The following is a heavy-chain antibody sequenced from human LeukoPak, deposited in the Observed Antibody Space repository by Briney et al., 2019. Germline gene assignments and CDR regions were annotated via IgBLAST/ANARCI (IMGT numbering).Heavy chain of an antibody. Sequence: GGSLRLSCAASGFTFSTYAMSWVRQAPGKGLEWVSAISGGGGSTYYADSVKGRFTISRDNSKNTLYLQMNSLRAEDTAVYYCAHLRGYGSGRSTDYWGQGTLVTVSS. D-gene: IGHD3-10*01. V-gene: IGHV3-23*01. CDR2: ISGGGGST. CDR3: AHLRGYGSGRSTDY. J-gene: IGHJ4*02. CDR1: GFTFSTYA.